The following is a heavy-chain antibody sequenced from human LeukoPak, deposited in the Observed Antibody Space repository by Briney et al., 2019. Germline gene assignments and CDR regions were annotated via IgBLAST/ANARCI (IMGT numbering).Heavy chain of an antibody. Sequence: SETLSLTCTVSGYSISTGYYWDWIRQPPGKGLEWIGTFYHGGSTYYNPSLKSRVTISVDTSKSQFSLNLTSVTAADTAVYYCARAMSIAARLPTIFDYWGQGTLVTVSS. J-gene: IGHJ4*02. CDR2: FYHGGST. CDR1: GYSISTGYY. D-gene: IGHD6-6*01. CDR3: ARAMSIAARLPTIFDY. V-gene: IGHV4-38-2*02.